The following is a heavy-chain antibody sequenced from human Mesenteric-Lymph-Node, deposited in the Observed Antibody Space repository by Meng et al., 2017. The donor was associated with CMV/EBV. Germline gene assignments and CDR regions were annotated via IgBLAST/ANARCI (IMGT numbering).Heavy chain of an antibody. CDR1: GFTFSSYS. Sequence: GESLKISCAASGFTFSSYSMNWVRQAPGKGLEWVSSISSSSSYIYYADSVKGRFTISRDNAKNSLYLQMNSLRAEDTAVYYCARDYTTVTSFYYYYYGMDVWGQGTTVTVSS. J-gene: IGHJ6*02. D-gene: IGHD4-17*01. CDR3: ARDYTTVTSFYYYYYGMDV. CDR2: ISSSSSYI. V-gene: IGHV3-21*01.